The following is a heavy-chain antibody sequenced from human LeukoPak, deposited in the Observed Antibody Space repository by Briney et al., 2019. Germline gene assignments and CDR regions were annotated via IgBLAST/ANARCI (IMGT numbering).Heavy chain of an antibody. CDR2: IYPGDSDP. CDR3: AKTRDTAMVDY. V-gene: IGHV5-51*01. J-gene: IGHJ4*02. D-gene: IGHD5-18*01. Sequence: GESLKISCKGSGYSFTSYWIDWVRQMPGKGLEWMGIIYPGDSDPRYSPSFQGQVTISADKSISTAYLQWSSLKASDTAMYYCAKTRDTAMVDYWGQGTLVTVSS. CDR1: GYSFTSYW.